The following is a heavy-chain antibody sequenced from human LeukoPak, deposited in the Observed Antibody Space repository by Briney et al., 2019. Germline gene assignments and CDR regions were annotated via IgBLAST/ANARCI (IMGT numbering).Heavy chain of an antibody. D-gene: IGHD2-8*02. CDR3: VREESGGYFDY. V-gene: IGHV1-46*01. CDR2: IAPSVDTT. Sequence: GSSVKVTCKSFGFTFTNYLLHWVRQAPGQALERLGRIAPSVDTTNYAQKFRGRVTMNRDTFTSTVYMELSSLRSDDTAIYYCVREESGGYFDYWGQGTLVTVSS. J-gene: IGHJ4*02. CDR1: GFTFTNYL.